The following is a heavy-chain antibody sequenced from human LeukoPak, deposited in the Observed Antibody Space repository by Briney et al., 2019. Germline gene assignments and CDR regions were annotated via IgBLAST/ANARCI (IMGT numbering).Heavy chain of an antibody. V-gene: IGHV3-21*01. CDR2: ISSSSSYK. CDR3: ARDFGTSNEIFSTSGYYGMDV. CDR1: GFTFSSYS. J-gene: IGHJ6*02. Sequence: PGGSLRLSCAASGFTFSSYSMNWVRQAPGKGLEWVSSISSSSSYKYYADSVKGRFTISRDNAKNSLYLQMNSLRAEDTAVYYCARDFGTSNEIFSTSGYYGMDVWGQGTTVTVSS. D-gene: IGHD2-2*01.